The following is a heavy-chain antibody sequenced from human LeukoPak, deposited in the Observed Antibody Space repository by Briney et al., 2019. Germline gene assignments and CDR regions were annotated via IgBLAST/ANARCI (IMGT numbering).Heavy chain of an antibody. Sequence: GGSLRLSCAASRFTFTSYYMHWVRQAPGQGLEWMGIINPSGGSTSYAQKFQGRVTMTRDTSTSTVYMELSSLRSEDTAVYYCARAGAYSNYRSLDYWGQGTLVTVSS. V-gene: IGHV1-46*01. J-gene: IGHJ4*02. CDR3: ARAGAYSNYRSLDY. D-gene: IGHD4-11*01. CDR1: RFTFTSYY. CDR2: INPSGGST.